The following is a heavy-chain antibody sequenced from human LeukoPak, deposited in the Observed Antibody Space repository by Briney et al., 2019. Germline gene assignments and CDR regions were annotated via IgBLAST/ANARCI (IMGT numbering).Heavy chain of an antibody. CDR1: GGTFSSYA. D-gene: IGHD6-13*01. Sequence: ASVKVSCKASGGTFSSYAISWVRQATGQGLEWMGWMNPNSGNTGYAQKFQGRVTMTRNTSISTAYMELSSLRSEDTAVYYCARILGGSSWYLFYYYMDVWGKGTTVTVSS. CDR2: MNPNSGNT. CDR3: ARILGGSSWYLFYYYMDV. J-gene: IGHJ6*03. V-gene: IGHV1-8*02.